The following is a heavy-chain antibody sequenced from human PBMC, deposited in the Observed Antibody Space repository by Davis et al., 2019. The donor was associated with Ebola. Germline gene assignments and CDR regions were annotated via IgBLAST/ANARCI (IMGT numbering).Heavy chain of an antibody. Sequence: SETLSLTCTVSGGSISSYYWSWIRQPPGKGLEWIGEINHSGSTNYNPSLKSRVTISVDTSKNQFSLKLSSVTAADTAVYYCARGRCSGGSCTYYYYYGMDVWGQGTTVTVSS. CDR1: GGSISSYY. J-gene: IGHJ6*02. CDR3: ARGRCSGGSCTYYYYYGMDV. D-gene: IGHD2-15*01. V-gene: IGHV4-34*01. CDR2: INHSGST.